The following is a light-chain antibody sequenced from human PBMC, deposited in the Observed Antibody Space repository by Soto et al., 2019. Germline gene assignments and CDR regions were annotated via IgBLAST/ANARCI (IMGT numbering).Light chain of an antibody. CDR1: QSVSSGY. CDR2: VAS. V-gene: IGKV3-20*01. CDR3: QQYASSPLT. Sequence: EIVLTQSPGTLSLSPGEGATLSCRAIQSVSSGYLAWYQHRPGQAPRLLIYVASSRATGIPDRFSGSGSGTDFTLTISRLEPEDSAVYYCQQYASSPLTFGGGTKVDIK. J-gene: IGKJ4*01.